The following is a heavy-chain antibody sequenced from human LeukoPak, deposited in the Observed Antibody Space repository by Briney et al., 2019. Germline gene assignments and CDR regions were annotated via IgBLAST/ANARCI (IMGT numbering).Heavy chain of an antibody. CDR2: IYYSGSI. CDR3: ARVRGSSGSYLTYYYYYYMDV. D-gene: IGHD1-26*01. Sequence: SETLSLTCTVSGGSISSYYWSWIRQPPGKGLEWIGYIYYSGSINYNPSLKSRVTISVDTSKNQFSLKLSSVTAADTAVYYCARVRGSSGSYLTYYYYYYMDVWGKGTTVTVSS. V-gene: IGHV4-59*01. J-gene: IGHJ6*03. CDR1: GGSISSYY.